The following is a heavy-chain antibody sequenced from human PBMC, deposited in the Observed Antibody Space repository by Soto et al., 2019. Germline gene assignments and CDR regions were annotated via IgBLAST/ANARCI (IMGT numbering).Heavy chain of an antibody. CDR1: GGSMSSGGYS. CDR2: IYHSGST. CDR3: ARALHYYGSGSYLDYYYGMDV. V-gene: IGHV4-30-2*01. Sequence: SETLSLTCAVPGGSMSSGGYSWSWIRQPPGKGLEWIGYIYHSGSTYYNPSLKSRVTISVDRSKNQFSLKLSSVTAADTAVYYCARALHYYGSGSYLDYYYGMDVWGQGTTVTVSS. J-gene: IGHJ6*02. D-gene: IGHD3-10*01.